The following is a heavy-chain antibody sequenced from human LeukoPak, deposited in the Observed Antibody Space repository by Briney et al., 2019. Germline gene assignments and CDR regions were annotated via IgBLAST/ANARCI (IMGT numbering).Heavy chain of an antibody. D-gene: IGHD6-13*01. V-gene: IGHV3-7*01. CDR3: ARDDYSSSWH. CDR1: GFAFSNYN. CDR2: IKQDGSEK. Sequence: HPGGSLRLSCAASGFAFSNYNMNWVRQAPGKGLEWVANIKQDGSEKYYVDSVKGRFTISRDNAKKSLYLQMNSLRAEDTAVYYCARDDYSSSWHWGQGTLVIVSS. J-gene: IGHJ4*02.